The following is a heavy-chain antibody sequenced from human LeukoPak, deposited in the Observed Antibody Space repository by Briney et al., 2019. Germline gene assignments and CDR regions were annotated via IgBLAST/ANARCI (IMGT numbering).Heavy chain of an antibody. CDR2: ISGSGGST. D-gene: IGHD5-18*01. Sequence: AGGSLRLSCAASGFTFSSYAMSWVRQAPGKGLEWVSAISGSGGSTYYADSVKGRFTISRDNSKNTLYLQMNSLRAEDTAVYYCARDISRIQQRTFDYWGQGTLVTVSS. V-gene: IGHV3-23*01. CDR1: GFTFSSYA. J-gene: IGHJ4*02. CDR3: ARDISRIQQRTFDY.